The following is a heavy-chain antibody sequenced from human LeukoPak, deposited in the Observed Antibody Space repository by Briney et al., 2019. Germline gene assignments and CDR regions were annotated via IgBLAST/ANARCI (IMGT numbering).Heavy chain of an antibody. Sequence: PGRSLRLSCAASGFTFDDYAMHWVRQAPGKGLEWVSGISWNSGSIGYADSVKGRFTISRDNAKNSLYLQMNSLGAEDTALYYCAKDAGDGYNLQDYIGYWGQGTLATVSS. CDR2: ISWNSGSI. CDR3: AKDAGDGYNLQDYIGY. J-gene: IGHJ4*02. CDR1: GFTFDDYA. D-gene: IGHD5-24*01. V-gene: IGHV3-9*01.